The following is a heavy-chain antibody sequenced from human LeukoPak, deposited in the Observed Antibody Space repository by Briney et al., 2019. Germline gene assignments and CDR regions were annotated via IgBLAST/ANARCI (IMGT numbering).Heavy chain of an antibody. CDR1: GGSISTGTYY. D-gene: IGHD6-25*01. CDR2: IYHTGNT. J-gene: IGHJ4*02. V-gene: IGHV4-30-2*01. Sequence: SETLSLTCTVSGGSISTGTYYWSWVRQPPGKGLGWLGYIYHTGNTYYNPSLKSRVTISVDTSKNQFSLKLTSVTAADTAVYYCARDSISLASGSPVYYFDYWGQGTLVAVSS. CDR3: ARDSISLASGSPVYYFDY.